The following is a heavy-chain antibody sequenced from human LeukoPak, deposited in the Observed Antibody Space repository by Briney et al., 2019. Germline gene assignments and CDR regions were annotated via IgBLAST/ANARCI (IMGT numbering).Heavy chain of an antibody. V-gene: IGHV3-48*03. CDR2: ISSSGSTI. D-gene: IGHD2-15*01. CDR1: GFTFSSYE. CDR3: ARDSCSGGSCFSGWFDP. J-gene: IGHJ5*02. Sequence: PGGSLRLSCAASGFTFSSYEMNWVRQAPGKGLELVSYISSSGSTIYYADSVKGRFTISRDNAKNSLYLQMNSLRAEDTAVYYCARDSCSGGSCFSGWFDPWGQGTLVTVSS.